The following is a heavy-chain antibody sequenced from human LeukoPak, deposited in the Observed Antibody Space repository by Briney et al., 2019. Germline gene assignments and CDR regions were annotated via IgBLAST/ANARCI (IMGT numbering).Heavy chain of an antibody. D-gene: IGHD3-10*01. J-gene: IGHJ4*02. CDR3: ARGSDTMVRGASSAFDY. CDR1: GYTFTGYY. V-gene: IGHV1-2*02. CDR2: INPNSGGT. Sequence: ASVKVSCKASGYTFTGYYMHWVRQAPGQELEWMGWINPNSGGTNYAQKFQGRVTMTRDTSISTAYMELSRLRSDDTAVYYCARGSDTMVRGASSAFDYWGQGTLVTVSS.